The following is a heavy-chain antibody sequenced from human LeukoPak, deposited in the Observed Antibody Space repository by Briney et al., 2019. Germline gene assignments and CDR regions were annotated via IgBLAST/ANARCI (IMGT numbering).Heavy chain of an antibody. CDR1: GYSFPTYW. CDR2: VYPGDSDT. CDR3: ARLDSANSYYYYGMDV. D-gene: IGHD2-21*01. J-gene: IGHJ6*02. Sequence: PGESLKISCKGSGYSFPTYWIAWVRQMPGKGLEWMGIVYPGDSDTRYSPSFQGQVTISADKSISTAYLQWSSLRASDTAMYYCARLDSANSYYYYGMDVWGQGTTVTVSS. V-gene: IGHV5-51*01.